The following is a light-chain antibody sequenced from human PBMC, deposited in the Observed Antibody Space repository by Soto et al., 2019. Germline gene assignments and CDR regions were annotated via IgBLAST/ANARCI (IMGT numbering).Light chain of an antibody. CDR2: KAS. Sequence: DIQMTQSPSTLSASVGDRVTITCRASQSISSWLTWYQQKPGKAHTVLIDKASTLESGLPSRFSGSGSGTDFTLTISSLQPDDFANYYCLHYSFFPKTFGQGTKVEIK. V-gene: IGKV1-5*03. CDR3: LHYSFFPKT. J-gene: IGKJ1*01. CDR1: QSISSW.